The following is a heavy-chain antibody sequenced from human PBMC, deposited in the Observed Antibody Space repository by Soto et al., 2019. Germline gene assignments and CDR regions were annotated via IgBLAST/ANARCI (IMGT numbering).Heavy chain of an antibody. CDR2: IYHSGST. CDR1: GGSISSSNW. CDR3: ARIPHCSGVTCYSLFDY. Sequence: SETLSLTCAVSGGSISSSNWWSWVRQPPGEGLEWIGEIYHSGSTNYNPSLKSRVTISVDKSKNQFSLKLSSVTAADTAVYYCARIPHCSGVTCYSLFDYWGQGTLVTVSS. J-gene: IGHJ4*02. V-gene: IGHV4-4*02. D-gene: IGHD2-15*01.